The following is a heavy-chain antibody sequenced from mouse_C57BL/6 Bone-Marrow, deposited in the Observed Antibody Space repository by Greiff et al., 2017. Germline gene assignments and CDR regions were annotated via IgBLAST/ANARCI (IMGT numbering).Heavy chain of an antibody. CDR3: ARLGNLGLRQGPLRYFDV. V-gene: IGHV1-59*01. J-gene: IGHJ1*03. CDR2: IDPSDSYT. CDR1: GYTFTSYW. Sequence: QVQLQQPGAELVRPGTSVKLSCKASGYTFTSYWMHWVKQRPGQGLEWIGVIDPSDSYTNYNQKFKGKATLTVATSSSTAYMQLSSLTSEDSAVYYCARLGNLGLRQGPLRYFDVWGTGTTVTVSS. D-gene: IGHD2-4*01.